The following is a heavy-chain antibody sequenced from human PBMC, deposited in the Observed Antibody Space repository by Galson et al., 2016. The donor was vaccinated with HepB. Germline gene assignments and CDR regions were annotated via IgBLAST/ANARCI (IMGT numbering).Heavy chain of an antibody. Sequence: CAISGDSVSSTGASWNWIRQSPSRGLEWLGRTYYRSKWYNSCAVSVEGRITINPDTSKNQFSLRLNSVTPEDTAVYYCARSPLWGRPTFSSWGQGTLVTVSS. CDR1: GDSVSSTGAS. CDR3: ARSPLWGRPTFSS. D-gene: IGHD2/OR15-2a*01. V-gene: IGHV6-1*01. CDR2: TYYRSKWYN. J-gene: IGHJ5*02.